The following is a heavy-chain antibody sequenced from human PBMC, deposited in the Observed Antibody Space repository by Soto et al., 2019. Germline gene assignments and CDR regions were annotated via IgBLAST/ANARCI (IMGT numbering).Heavy chain of an antibody. CDR2: IYPGDSDT. D-gene: IGHD3-3*01. V-gene: IGHV5-51*01. CDR1: GYSFTSYW. Sequence: GESLKISCKGSGYSFTSYWIGWVRQMPGKGLEWMGIIYPGDSDTRYSPSFQGQVTISADKSISTAYLQWSSLKASDTAMYYCARQDDFWSEETYYYYMDVWGKGTTVTVSS. CDR3: ARQDDFWSEETYYYYMDV. J-gene: IGHJ6*03.